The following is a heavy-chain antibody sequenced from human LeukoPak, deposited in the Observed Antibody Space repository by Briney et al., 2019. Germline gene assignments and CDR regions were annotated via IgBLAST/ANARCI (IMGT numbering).Heavy chain of an antibody. CDR3: ARDASMINFDY. D-gene: IGHD3-16*01. V-gene: IGHV7-4-1*01. CDR1: GYTFTVYS. CDR2: ITTSTGKP. J-gene: IGHJ4*02. Sequence: ASVKVSCKASGYTFTVYSINWLRQAPGQGLEWMGWITTSTGKPTYAQGFTGRFVFSLDTSVSTTYLHIDSLKAEDTAVYYCARDASMINFDYWGQGSLVTVSS.